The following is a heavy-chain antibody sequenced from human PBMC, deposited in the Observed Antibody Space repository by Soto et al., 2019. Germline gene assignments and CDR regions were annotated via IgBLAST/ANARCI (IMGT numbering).Heavy chain of an antibody. CDR1: GFTFSSYA. Sequence: QVQLVESGGGVVQPGRSLRLSCAASGFTFSSYAMHWVRQAPGKGLEWVAVISYDGSNKYYADSVKGRFTISRDNSKNTLYLQMNSLRAEDTAVSYCAREATYYDFWSGYYPYFDYWGQGTLVTVSS. CDR3: AREATYYDFWSGYYPYFDY. D-gene: IGHD3-3*01. V-gene: IGHV3-30-3*01. J-gene: IGHJ4*02. CDR2: ISYDGSNK.